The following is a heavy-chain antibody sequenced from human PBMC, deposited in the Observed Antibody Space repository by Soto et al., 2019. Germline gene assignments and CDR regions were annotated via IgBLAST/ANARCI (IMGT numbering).Heavy chain of an antibody. D-gene: IGHD4-17*01. V-gene: IGHV1-69*04. CDR2: IIPILGIA. Sequence: SVKVSCKASGGTFSSYTISWVRQAPGQGLEWMGRIIPILGIANYAQKFQGRVTITADKSTSTAYMELSSLRSEDTAVYYCARDPNDYGGNEIDYWGQGTLVTVSS. CDR1: GGTFSSYT. J-gene: IGHJ4*02. CDR3: ARDPNDYGGNEIDY.